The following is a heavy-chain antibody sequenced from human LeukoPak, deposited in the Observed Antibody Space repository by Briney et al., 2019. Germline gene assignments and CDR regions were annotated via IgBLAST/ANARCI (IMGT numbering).Heavy chain of an antibody. D-gene: IGHD3-10*01. CDR2: TSHDENNK. CDR1: GFTFSSNP. CDR3: AKVIGITMVRGAFYYFDY. Sequence: GRSLRLSCAASGFTFSSNPMHWVRQAPGKGLEWVAVTSHDENNKYYADSVKGRYTISRDNAKNSLYLQMNSLRAEDTALYYCAKVIGITMVRGAFYYFDYWGQGTLVTVSS. V-gene: IGHV3-30-3*01. J-gene: IGHJ4*02.